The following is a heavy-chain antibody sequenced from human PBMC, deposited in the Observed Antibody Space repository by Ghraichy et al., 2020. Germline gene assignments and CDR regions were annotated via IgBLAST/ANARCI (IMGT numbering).Heavy chain of an antibody. CDR1: GGSISGYY. J-gene: IGHJ5*02. CDR2: ANFSGST. V-gene: IGHV4-4*07. D-gene: IGHD1-26*01. CDR3: ARGGYATSSGGSWFDP. Sequence: SQTISLTCTVSGGSISGYYWSCIRQPAGKGLDGIGRANFSGSTNYNPSLKSRFTMSVDTSKNQFSLKLNSVTAADTAVYYCARGGYATSSGGSWFDPWGQGTLVTVSS.